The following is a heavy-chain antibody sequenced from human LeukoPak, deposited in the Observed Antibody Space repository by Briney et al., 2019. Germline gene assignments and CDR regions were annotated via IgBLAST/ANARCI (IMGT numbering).Heavy chain of an antibody. D-gene: IGHD1-7*01. Sequence: KTSQTLSLTCADSEDSVSSNSAAWNWIRQSPSRGLEWLGGTYYRSRWYNDYAVSVKSRISIRPDTSRNQFSLQLDSVTPEDTAVYYCARLDANFADFWGQGTLVTVSS. CDR3: ARLDANFADF. J-gene: IGHJ4*02. CDR2: TYYRSRWYN. V-gene: IGHV6-1*01. CDR1: EDSVSSNSAA.